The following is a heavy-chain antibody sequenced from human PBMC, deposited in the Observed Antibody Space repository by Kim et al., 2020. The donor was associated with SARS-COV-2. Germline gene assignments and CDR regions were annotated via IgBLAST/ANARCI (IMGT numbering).Heavy chain of an antibody. D-gene: IGHD2-15*01. CDR1: GFTFIGSA. CDR3: AAVRDCSGGSCYYDGLSWF. V-gene: IGHV1-58*02. CDR2: IVVGSGNT. J-gene: IGHJ5*01. Sequence: SVKVSCKASGFTFIGSAMQWVRQARGQRLEWIGWIVVGSGNTNYAQKFQERVTISRDMSTRTAYMELSSLRSEDTAVYYCAAVRDCSGGSCYYDGLSWF.